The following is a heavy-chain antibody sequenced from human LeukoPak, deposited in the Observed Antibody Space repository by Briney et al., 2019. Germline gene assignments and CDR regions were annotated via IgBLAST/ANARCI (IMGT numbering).Heavy chain of an antibody. V-gene: IGHV3-23*01. CDR2: INGGGSS. Sequence: GGSLRLSCAASGFTFNNYAMTWVRQAPGKGLEWVSVINGGGSSYYSDSVKGRFTVARDNSKKTLSLQMNSLRDEDTAVYYCAKGQGYNYGDSIDYWGQGTLVTVSS. CDR3: AKGQGYNYGDSIDY. D-gene: IGHD5-18*01. CDR1: GFTFNNYA. J-gene: IGHJ4*02.